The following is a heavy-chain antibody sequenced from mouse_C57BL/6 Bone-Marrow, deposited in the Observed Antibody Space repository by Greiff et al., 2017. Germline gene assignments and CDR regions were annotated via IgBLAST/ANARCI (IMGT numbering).Heavy chain of an antibody. CDR2: IYPRDGST. CDR3: AGLSDY. J-gene: IGHJ2*01. Sequence: QVQLKESGPELVKPGASVKLSCKASGYTFPSYDINWVKQRPGQGLEWIGWIYPRDGSTKDNEKFKGKATLTVDTSSSTAYMELHSLTSEDSAVYFCAGLSDYWGQGTTLTVSS. V-gene: IGHV1-85*01. CDR1: GYTFPSYD.